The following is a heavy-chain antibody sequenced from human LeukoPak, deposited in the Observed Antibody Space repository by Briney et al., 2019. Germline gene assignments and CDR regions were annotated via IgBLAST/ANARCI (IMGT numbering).Heavy chain of an antibody. CDR3: ARGRRPADGTRYWYFDL. CDR1: GGSFSGYY. CDR2: INHSGST. V-gene: IGHV4-34*01. D-gene: IGHD6-13*01. Sequence: PSETLSLTCAVYGGSFSGYYWSWIRQPPGKGLEWIGEINHSGSTNYNPSLKSRVTISVDTSKNQFSLKLSSVTAADTAVYYCARGRRPADGTRYWYFDLWGRGTLVTVSS. J-gene: IGHJ2*01.